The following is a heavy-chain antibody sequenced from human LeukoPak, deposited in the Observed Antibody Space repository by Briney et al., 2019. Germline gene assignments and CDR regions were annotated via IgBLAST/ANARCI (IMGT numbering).Heavy chain of an antibody. CDR3: ARYTGPKDTITIFSS. D-gene: IGHD3-9*01. J-gene: IGHJ4*02. CDR1: GGSISSGDYY. CDR2: IYYSGST. Sequence: PSETLSLTCTVSGGSISSGDYYWSWIRQPPGKGLEWIGYIYYSGSTYYNPSLKSRVTISVDTSKNQFSLKLSSVTAADTAVYYCARYTGPKDTITIFSSWGQGTLVTVSS. V-gene: IGHV4-30-4*08.